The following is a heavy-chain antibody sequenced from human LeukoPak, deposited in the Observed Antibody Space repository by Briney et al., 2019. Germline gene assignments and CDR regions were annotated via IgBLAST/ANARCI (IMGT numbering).Heavy chain of an antibody. CDR1: GFTFSSYS. Sequence: GGSLRLSCAASGFTFSSYSMNWVRQATGKGLEWVSSISSSSSYIYYADSVKGRFTISRDNAKKSVYLQMSSLRAEDTAVYYCARDKSAGADTGSSFYYWGQGALVTVSS. D-gene: IGHD3-10*01. J-gene: IGHJ4*02. CDR2: ISSSSSYI. V-gene: IGHV3-21*04. CDR3: ARDKSAGADTGSSFYY.